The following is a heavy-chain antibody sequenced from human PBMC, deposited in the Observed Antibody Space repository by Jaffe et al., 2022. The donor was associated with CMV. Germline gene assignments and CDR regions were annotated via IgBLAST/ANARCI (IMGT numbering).Heavy chain of an antibody. D-gene: IGHD6-19*01. J-gene: IGHJ4*02. Sequence: QLQLQESGPGLVKPSETLSLSCIVSGGSITNNNYYWGWIRQPPGKGLEWIGNIFHSGSTDYNSSLKSRVTISVDTSKNQFSLRLSSVTAADTAVYYCARLVRGWYSLGWGQGALVTVSP. CDR2: IFHSGST. CDR3: ARLVRGWYSLG. CDR1: GGSITNNNYY. V-gene: IGHV4-39*01.